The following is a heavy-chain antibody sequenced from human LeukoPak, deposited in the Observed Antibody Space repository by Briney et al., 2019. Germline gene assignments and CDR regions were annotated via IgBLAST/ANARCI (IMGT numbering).Heavy chain of an antibody. V-gene: IGHV3-7*01. D-gene: IGHD6-13*01. CDR2: IKEDGSQK. J-gene: IGHJ4*02. CDR1: GFTFSDYY. Sequence: GGSLRLSCAASGFTFSDYYMSWIRQAPGKGLEWVANIKEDGSQKNYVDSVKGRFTISGDNAKNSLYLQMNSLRAEDTAVYYCARDGIAAAVRNFDYWGQGNLVTVSS. CDR3: ARDGIAAAVRNFDY.